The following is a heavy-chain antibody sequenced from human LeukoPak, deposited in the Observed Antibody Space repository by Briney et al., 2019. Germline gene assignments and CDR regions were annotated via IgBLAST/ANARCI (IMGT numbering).Heavy chain of an antibody. CDR1: GFTFSSYA. CDR2: ISGSGSKI. Sequence: QPGGSLRLSCAASGFTFSSYAMSWVRQAPGKGLEWVSYISGSGSKIYYGDSVKGRFTISRDNAKSSLYLQMNSLRADDTAVYYCARGFDCSTISCSCMDLWGQGTTVTVSS. J-gene: IGHJ6*02. V-gene: IGHV3-48*04. D-gene: IGHD2-2*01. CDR3: ARGFDCSTISCSCMDL.